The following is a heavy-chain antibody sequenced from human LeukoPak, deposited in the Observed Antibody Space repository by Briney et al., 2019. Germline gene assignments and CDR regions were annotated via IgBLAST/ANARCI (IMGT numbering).Heavy chain of an antibody. Sequence: PGGSLRLSCAASGFTFSSHWMSWVRQAPGKGLEWVANIKKDGSEKYYVDSVKGRFTISRDNAMTSLYLQMNSLRAEDTAVYYCARDLSGITGYTYGRGIDYWGQGTLVTVSS. V-gene: IGHV3-7*01. J-gene: IGHJ4*02. CDR2: IKKDGSEK. CDR3: ARDLSGITGYTYGRGIDY. CDR1: GFTFSSHW. D-gene: IGHD5-18*01.